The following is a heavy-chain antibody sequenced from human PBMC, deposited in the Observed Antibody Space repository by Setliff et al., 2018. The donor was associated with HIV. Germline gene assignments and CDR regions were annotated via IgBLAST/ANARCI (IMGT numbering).Heavy chain of an antibody. CDR2: FDPEDGET. D-gene: IGHD1-26*01. J-gene: IGHJ6*03. Sequence: ASVKVSCKTSGYTFTSYDINWVRQATGQGLEWMGGFDPEDGETIYAQKFQGRVTMTEDTSTDTAYMELSSLRSEDTAVYYCATARSSGRYGYYYYMDVWGKGTTVTVSS. V-gene: IGHV1-24*01. CDR3: ATARSSGRYGYYYYMDV. CDR1: GYTFTSYD.